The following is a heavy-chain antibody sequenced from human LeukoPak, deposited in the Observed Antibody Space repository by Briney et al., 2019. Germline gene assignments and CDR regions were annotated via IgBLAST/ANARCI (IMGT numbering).Heavy chain of an antibody. J-gene: IGHJ5*02. D-gene: IGHD3-3*01. CDR1: GGSIGSDLYY. Sequence: PSETLSLTCTVSGGSIGSDLYYWNWVRQPAGKGLEWIGRFYNSGRTNFNPSLKSRVTLSADTSTNQFSLQLRSVTASDRPAYYRARGDLKSDWFDPWGQGTLVIVST. CDR2: FYNSGRT. CDR3: ARGDLKSDWFDP. V-gene: IGHV4-61*02.